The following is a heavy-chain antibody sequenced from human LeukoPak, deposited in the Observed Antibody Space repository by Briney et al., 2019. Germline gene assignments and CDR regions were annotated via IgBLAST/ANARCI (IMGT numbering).Heavy chain of an antibody. CDR3: ARDDFWSGYYIYD. V-gene: IGHV3-11*01. CDR2: ISSSGSTI. J-gene: IGHJ4*02. D-gene: IGHD3-3*01. CDR1: GFTFSNAW. Sequence: GGSLRLSCAASGFTFSNAWMSWIRQAPGKGLEWVSYISSSGSTIYYADSVKGRFTISRDNAKNSLYLQMNSLRAEDTAVYYCARDDFWSGYYIYDWGQGTLVTVSS.